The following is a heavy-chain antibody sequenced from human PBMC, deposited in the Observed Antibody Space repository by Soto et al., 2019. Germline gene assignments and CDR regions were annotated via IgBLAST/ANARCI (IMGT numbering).Heavy chain of an antibody. CDR1: GFTFSSYS. D-gene: IGHD4-4*01. V-gene: IGHV3-48*02. CDR3: ARDVTANNWFDP. CDR2: ISSSGSTI. J-gene: IGHJ5*02. Sequence: EVQLVESGGGLVQPGGSLRLSCAASGFTFSSYSMNWVRQAPGKGLEWVSYISSSGSTIYYPDSVKGRFTISRDNAKNSLYLPMNSLRDEDTAVYYCARDVTANNWFDPWGQGTMVTVSS.